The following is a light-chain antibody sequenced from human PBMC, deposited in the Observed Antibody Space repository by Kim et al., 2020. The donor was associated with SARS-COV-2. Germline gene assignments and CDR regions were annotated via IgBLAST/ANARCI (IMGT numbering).Light chain of an antibody. CDR3: QQTYNTPFT. CDR1: QSISTY. Sequence: DTQMTQSPSYLSAALGDRVTITCRASQSISTYLNWYQLKPGQAPKLLIYGASSLQSGVPSTFSGSGSGTDFTLTISNLQPDDFAIYYCQQTYNTPFTFGPGTKVDIK. J-gene: IGKJ3*01. CDR2: GAS. V-gene: IGKV1-39*01.